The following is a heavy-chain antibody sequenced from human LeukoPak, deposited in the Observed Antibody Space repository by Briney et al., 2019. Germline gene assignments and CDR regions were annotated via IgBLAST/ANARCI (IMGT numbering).Heavy chain of an antibody. J-gene: IGHJ4*02. V-gene: IGHV1-69*13. D-gene: IGHD3-22*01. CDR3: ARAPLEYYYDSSGYYDY. CDR1: GYTFTSYA. CDR2: IIPIFGTA. Sequence: SVKVSCKASGYTFTSYAISWVRQAPGQGLEWMGGIIPIFGTANYAQKFQGRVTITADESTSTAYMELSSLRSEDTAVYYCARAPLEYYYDSSGYYDYWGQGTLVTVSS.